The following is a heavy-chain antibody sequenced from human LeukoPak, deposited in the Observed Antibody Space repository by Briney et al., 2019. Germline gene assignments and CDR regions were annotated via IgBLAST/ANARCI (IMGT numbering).Heavy chain of an antibody. CDR3: ARAKRIPIIAAAGFTAPQFDY. CDR1: GGSFSGYY. Sequence: SETLSLTCAVYGGSFSGYYWSWIRQPPGKGLEWIGEINHSGSTNYNPSLKSRVTISVATSKTQFSPKLSSVTAADTAVYYCARAKRIPIIAAAGFTAPQFDYWGQGTLVTVSS. D-gene: IGHD6-13*01. CDR2: INHSGST. J-gene: IGHJ4*02. V-gene: IGHV4-34*01.